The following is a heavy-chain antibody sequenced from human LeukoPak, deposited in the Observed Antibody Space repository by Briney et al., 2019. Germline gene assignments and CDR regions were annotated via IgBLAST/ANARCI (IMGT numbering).Heavy chain of an antibody. CDR1: GGSISSGGYY. CDR2: IYYSGST. D-gene: IGHD3-3*01. CDR3: ARDLKGQSATYDFWSGYYLDY. V-gene: IGHV4-31*03. Sequence: ASETLSLTCTVSGGSISSGGYYWSWIRQHPGKGLEWIGYIYYSGSTYYNPSLKSRVTISVDTSKNQFSLKLSSVTAADTAVYYCARDLKGQSATYDFWSGYYLDYWGQGTLVTVSS. J-gene: IGHJ4*02.